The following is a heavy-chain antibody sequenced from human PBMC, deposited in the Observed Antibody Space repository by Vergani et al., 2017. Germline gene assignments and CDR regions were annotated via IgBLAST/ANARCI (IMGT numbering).Heavy chain of an antibody. Sequence: EVQLVESGGGLVQPGGSLRLSCAASGSTFSSYAMNWVRQAPGKGLEWVSYISRGSSTIYYADSVKGRFTISRDNAKNSLHLKMNNLRAEDTAVYSCARHSRDVFCTNGVCPLGYWGQGALVTVSS. D-gene: IGHD2-8*01. J-gene: IGHJ4*02. CDR1: GSTFSSYA. V-gene: IGHV3-48*01. CDR3: ARHSRDVFCTNGVCPLGY. CDR2: ISRGSSTI.